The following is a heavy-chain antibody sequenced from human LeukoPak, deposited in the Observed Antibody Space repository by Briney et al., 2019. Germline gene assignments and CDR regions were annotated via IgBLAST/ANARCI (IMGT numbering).Heavy chain of an antibody. CDR1: GFTFTSYW. J-gene: IGHJ6*04. CDR3: AELGITMIGGV. Sequence: GGSLRLSCAASGFTFTSYWMSWVRQAPGKGLEWVANIKKDGSEKYYVDSVKGRFTISRDNAKDSLYLQMNSLRAEDTAVYYCAELGITMIGGVWGKGTTVTISS. D-gene: IGHD3-10*02. V-gene: IGHV3-7*01. CDR2: IKKDGSEK.